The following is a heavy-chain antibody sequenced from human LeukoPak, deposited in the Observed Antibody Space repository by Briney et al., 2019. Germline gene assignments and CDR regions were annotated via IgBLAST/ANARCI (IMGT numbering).Heavy chain of an antibody. Sequence: TGGSLRLSCTPSGFTFSTYWINWVRQRPGKGLVWVALINGDGSTTTHADSVKGRFTISRDNAKNTAYLQMNSLRDEDTAVYLGARDYACSPDNWGQGTLVTVSA. J-gene: IGHJ4*02. CDR3: ARDYACSPDN. CDR1: GFTFSTYW. D-gene: IGHD3-16*01. V-gene: IGHV3-74*03. CDR2: INGDGSTT.